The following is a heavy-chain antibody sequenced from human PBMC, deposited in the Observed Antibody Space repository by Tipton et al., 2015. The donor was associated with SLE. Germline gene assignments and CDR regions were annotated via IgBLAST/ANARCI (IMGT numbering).Heavy chain of an antibody. Sequence: QLVQSGAEVKKPGESLRISCKVSGNSFTSYWINWVRQMPGKGLEWMGRIDPSDSYTNYSPSFQGHVTFSADQSISTAYLQWSSLKASDTAMYYCARKGAVAEVYYYGMDVWGQGTTVTVSS. V-gene: IGHV5-10-1*01. D-gene: IGHD6-19*01. CDR2: IDPSDSYT. CDR1: GNSFTSYW. J-gene: IGHJ6*02. CDR3: ARKGAVAEVYYYGMDV.